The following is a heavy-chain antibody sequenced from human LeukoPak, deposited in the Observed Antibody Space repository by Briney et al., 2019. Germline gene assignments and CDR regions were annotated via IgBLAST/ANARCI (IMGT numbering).Heavy chain of an antibody. CDR2: ISSSSSYI. D-gene: IGHD6-19*01. CDR3: ARIVSSGWYQDY. CDR1: GFTFSRYS. Sequence: GGTLRLSCAASGFTFSRYSMNWVRQAPRKGLGWVSSISSSSSYINYADSVKGRFTSSRDNAKNSLYLQMNSLRAEDTAVYYCARIVSSGWYQDYWGQGTLVTVSS. V-gene: IGHV3-21*01. J-gene: IGHJ4*02.